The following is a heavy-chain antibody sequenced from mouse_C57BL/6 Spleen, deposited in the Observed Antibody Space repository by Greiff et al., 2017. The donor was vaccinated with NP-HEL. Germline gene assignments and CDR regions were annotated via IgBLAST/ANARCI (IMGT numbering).Heavy chain of an antibody. CDR2: INPNYGTT. V-gene: IGHV1-39*01. CDR3: ARGGRWLRTGYYAMDY. Sequence: EVKLMESGPELVKPGASVKISCKASGYSFTDYNMNWVKQSNGKSLEWIGVINPNYGTTSYNQKFKGKATLTVDQSSSTAYMQLNSLTSEDSAVYYCARGGRWLRTGYYAMDYWGQGTSVTVSS. J-gene: IGHJ4*01. CDR1: GYSFTDYN. D-gene: IGHD2-3*01.